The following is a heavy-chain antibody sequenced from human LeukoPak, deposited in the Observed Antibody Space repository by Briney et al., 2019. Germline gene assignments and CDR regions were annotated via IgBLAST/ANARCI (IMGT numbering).Heavy chain of an antibody. CDR3: ARDSGSYAEGYYFDY. V-gene: IGHV4-4*07. CDR2: IYTSGST. CDR1: GGSISSYY. Sequence: PSETLCLTCTVSGGSISSYYWSWIRQPAGKGLEWIGRIYTSGSTNYNPSLKSRVTMSVDTSKNQFSLKLSSVTAADTAVYYCARDSGSYAEGYYFDYWGQGTLVTVSS. D-gene: IGHD1-26*01. J-gene: IGHJ4*02.